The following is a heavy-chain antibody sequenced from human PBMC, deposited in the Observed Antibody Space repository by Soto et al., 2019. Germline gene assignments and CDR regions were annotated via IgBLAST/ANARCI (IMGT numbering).Heavy chain of an antibody. CDR3: ARDGWGSNWYFDL. D-gene: IGHD3-16*01. Sequence: HPGGSMRLSCAASGFTFSSYAMHWVRQAPGKGLEWVAVISYDGSNKYYADSVKGRFTISRDNSKNTLYLQMNSLRAEDTAVYYCARDGWGSNWYFDLWGRGTLVTVSS. J-gene: IGHJ2*01. V-gene: IGHV3-30-3*01. CDR2: ISYDGSNK. CDR1: GFTFSSYA.